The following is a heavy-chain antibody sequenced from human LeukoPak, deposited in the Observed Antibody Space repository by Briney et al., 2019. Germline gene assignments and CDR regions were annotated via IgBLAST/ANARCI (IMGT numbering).Heavy chain of an antibody. CDR3: ATTMVRGASYYYGMDV. Sequence: PSETLSLTCTVSGGSISSYYWGWIRQPAGKGLEWIGRIYTSGSTNYNPSLKSRVTMSVDTSKNQFSLKLSSVTAADTAVYYCATTMVRGASYYYGMDVWGQGTTVTVSS. J-gene: IGHJ6*02. CDR2: IYTSGST. V-gene: IGHV4-4*07. D-gene: IGHD3-10*01. CDR1: GGSISSYY.